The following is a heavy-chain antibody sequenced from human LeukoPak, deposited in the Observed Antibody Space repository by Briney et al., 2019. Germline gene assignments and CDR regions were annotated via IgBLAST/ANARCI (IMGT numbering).Heavy chain of an antibody. D-gene: IGHD5-18*01. CDR1: GYTFTDYY. CDR2: VDPEDGET. Sequence: ASVKISCKXSGYTFTDYYMHWVQQAPGKGLEGMGLVDPEDGETIYAEEFQGRVTITADTSTDTAYMELSSLRSEDTAVYYCATIGEYSYGHRPWGQGTLVTVSS. V-gene: IGHV1-69-2*01. J-gene: IGHJ5*02. CDR3: ATIGEYSYGHRP.